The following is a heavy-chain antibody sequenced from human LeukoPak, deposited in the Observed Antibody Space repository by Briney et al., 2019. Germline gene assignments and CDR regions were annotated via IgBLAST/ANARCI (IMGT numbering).Heavy chain of an antibody. CDR3: ARGGSNDAFDI. J-gene: IGHJ3*02. CDR1: GFTFSSYS. CDR2: IYYSGST. V-gene: IGHV4-59*01. Sequence: GSLRLSCAASGFTFSSYSMNWIRQPPGKGLEWIGYIYYSGSTKYNPSLKSRVTISVDTSKNQFSLKLNSVTAADTAVYYCARGGSNDAFDIWGQGAMVTVSS. D-gene: IGHD5-24*01.